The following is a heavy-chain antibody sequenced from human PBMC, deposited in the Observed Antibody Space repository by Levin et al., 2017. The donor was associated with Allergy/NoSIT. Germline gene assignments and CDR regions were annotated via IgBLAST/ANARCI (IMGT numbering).Heavy chain of an antibody. D-gene: IGHD6-13*01. CDR2: IFPGDSDT. Sequence: GESLKISCKGSGYSFTNHWIGWVRQMPGKGLEWMGIIFPGDSDTRYSPSFQGRVTISVDKSVITAYLQWTSLEASDTAIYYCATTSAAGALYYFDHWGQGTLVTVSS. V-gene: IGHV5-51*01. CDR3: ATTSAAGALYYFDH. CDR1: GYSFTNHW. J-gene: IGHJ4*02.